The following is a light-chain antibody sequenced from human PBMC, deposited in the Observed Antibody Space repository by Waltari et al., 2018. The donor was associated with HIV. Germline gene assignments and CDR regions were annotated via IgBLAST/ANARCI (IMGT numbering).Light chain of an antibody. CDR2: DAS. CDR3: MQYYSPPLT. CDR1: QSVFHNSNSQNY. Sequence: DIVMTQTPPSLGVSLGERVTINCKSSQSVFHNSNSQNYLAWFQQKPRQPPNLLIYDASTRESGVPDRFSGSGSGIHFTLTITSLQAEDLAIYYCMQYYSPPLTFGGGTRVDI. V-gene: IGKV4-1*01. J-gene: IGKJ4*01.